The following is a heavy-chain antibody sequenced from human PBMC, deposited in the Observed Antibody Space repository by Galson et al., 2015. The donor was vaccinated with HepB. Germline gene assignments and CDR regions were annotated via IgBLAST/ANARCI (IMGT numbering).Heavy chain of an antibody. J-gene: IGHJ4*02. D-gene: IGHD5-12*01. V-gene: IGHV4-39*02. CDR2: VYHRGDT. CDR1: GDSINTHNYF. CDR3: ARDRYSRNLDAEY. Sequence: ETPSLTCSVSGDSINTHNYFWAWVRQPPGKGLEWIATVYHRGDTYYNPSLKNRVVISIDTSRNQFYLKVNSVTAADTAIHYCARDRYSRNLDAEYWGQGTLVTVSA.